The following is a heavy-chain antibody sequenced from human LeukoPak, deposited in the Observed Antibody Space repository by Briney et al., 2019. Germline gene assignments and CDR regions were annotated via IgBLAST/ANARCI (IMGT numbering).Heavy chain of an antibody. CDR2: INHSGST. Sequence: PSETLSLTCAVYGGSFSGYYWSWIRQPPGKGLEWIGEINHSGSTNYNPSLKSRVTISVDTSKNQFSLKLSSVTAADTAVYYCARISSGGYILDYWGQGTLVTVSS. D-gene: IGHD5-18*01. V-gene: IGHV4-34*01. CDR3: ARISSGGYILDY. CDR1: GGSFSGYY. J-gene: IGHJ4*02.